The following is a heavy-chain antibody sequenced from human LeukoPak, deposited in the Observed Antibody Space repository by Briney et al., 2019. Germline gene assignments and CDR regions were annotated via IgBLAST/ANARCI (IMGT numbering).Heavy chain of an antibody. Sequence: SETLSLTCAVYGGSFSGYYWSWIRQPPGKGLEWIGEINHSGSTNYNPSLKSRVTISVDTSKNQFSLKLSSVTAADTAVYYCARKSRIAVAGTSRPQSGYYYGMDVWGQGTTVTVSS. CDR1: GGSFSGYY. V-gene: IGHV4-34*01. CDR2: INHSGST. J-gene: IGHJ6*02. CDR3: ARKSRIAVAGTSRPQSGYYYGMDV. D-gene: IGHD6-19*01.